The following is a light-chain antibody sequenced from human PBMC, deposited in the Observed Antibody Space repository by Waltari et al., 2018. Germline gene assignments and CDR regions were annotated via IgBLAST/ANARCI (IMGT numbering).Light chain of an antibody. CDR3: TSYTSSSVSHVL. J-gene: IGLJ2*01. V-gene: IGLV2-14*01. Sequence: QSALTQPASVSGSPGQSITISCTGTSSDVGGYNYLSWYQHQPGKAPTLIIYEVSNRPSGVSNRFSGSKSGNTASLPISGLQAEDEGDYYCTSYTSSSVSHVLFGGGTKLSVL. CDR1: SSDVGGYNY. CDR2: EVS.